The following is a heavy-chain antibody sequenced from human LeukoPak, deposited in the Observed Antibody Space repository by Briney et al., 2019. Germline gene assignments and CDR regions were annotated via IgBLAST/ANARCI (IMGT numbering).Heavy chain of an antibody. CDR3: ARGVLTGYFSK. J-gene: IGHJ4*02. CDR2: ISSSSSYI. Sequence: GGSLRLSCAASGFTFSDHYMDWVRQAPGKGLEWVSSISSSSSYIYYADSVKGRFTISRDNAKNSPYLQMNSLRAEDTAVYYCARGVLTGYFSKWGQGTLVTVSS. V-gene: IGHV3-21*01. CDR1: GFTFSDHY. D-gene: IGHD3-9*01.